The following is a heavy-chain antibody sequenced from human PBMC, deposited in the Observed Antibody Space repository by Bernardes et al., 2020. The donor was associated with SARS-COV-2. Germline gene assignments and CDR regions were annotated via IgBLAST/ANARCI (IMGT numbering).Heavy chain of an antibody. CDR2: INPNSGGT. CDR3: ARAPRYCSSTSCHYYFDY. D-gene: IGHD2-2*01. CDR1: GYTFTGYY. Sequence: ASVKVSCKASGYTFTGYYMHWVRQAPGQGLEWMGWINPNSGGTNYAQKFQGWVTMTRDTSISTAYMELSRLRSDDTAVYYCARAPRYCSSTSCHYYFDYWGQGTLVTVSS. V-gene: IGHV1-2*04. J-gene: IGHJ4*02.